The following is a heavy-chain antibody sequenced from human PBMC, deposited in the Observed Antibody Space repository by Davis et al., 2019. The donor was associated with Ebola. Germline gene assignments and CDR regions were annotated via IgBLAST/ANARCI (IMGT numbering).Heavy chain of an antibody. Sequence: GESLKISCKGSGYSFTSYWIGWVRQMPGKGLEWMGIIYPGDSDTRYSPSFQGQVTISADKSISTAYLQWSSLKASDTAMYYCARHPIYGDYNEKYINWYFDLWGRGTLVTVSS. V-gene: IGHV5-51*01. CDR2: IYPGDSDT. D-gene: IGHD4-17*01. CDR1: GYSFTSYW. J-gene: IGHJ2*01. CDR3: ARHPIYGDYNEKYINWYFDL.